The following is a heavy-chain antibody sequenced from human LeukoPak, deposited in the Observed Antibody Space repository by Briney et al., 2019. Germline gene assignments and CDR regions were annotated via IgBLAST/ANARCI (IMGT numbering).Heavy chain of an antibody. J-gene: IGHJ6*03. D-gene: IGHD4-11*01. CDR1: RFTFSSYW. CDR3: ARSLGTVTGYYMDV. V-gene: IGHV3-7*01. Sequence: GGSLRLSCSASRFTFSSYWMSWVRQAPGKGLEWLANIKQDGSEKYYVDSVKGRFTISRDNVKNSLYLQMNSLGGDDTAVYYCARSLGTVTGYYMDVWGKRTTVTFSS. CDR2: IKQDGSEK.